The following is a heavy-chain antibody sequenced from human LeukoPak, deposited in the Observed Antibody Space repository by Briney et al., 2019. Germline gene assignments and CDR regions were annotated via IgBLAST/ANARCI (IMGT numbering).Heavy chain of an antibody. D-gene: IGHD1-26*01. CDR3: ARIYSGRNKGDTFDI. CDR1: GFTFTRFN. V-gene: IGHV3-21*01. CDR2: ITTSGTYI. J-gene: IGHJ3*02. Sequence: PGGSLRLSCAASGFTFTRFNMNWVRQAPGKGLELVSSITTSGTYIYYADSVKGRFTISRDNAKNSLYLQMNSLRAEDTALYYCARIYSGRNKGDTFDIWGQGTIVTVSS.